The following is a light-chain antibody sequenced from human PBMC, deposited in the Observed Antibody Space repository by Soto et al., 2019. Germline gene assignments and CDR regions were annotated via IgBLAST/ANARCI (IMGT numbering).Light chain of an antibody. V-gene: IGKV2-28*01. CDR3: MQALQTPLT. CDR2: LGS. J-gene: IGKJ4*01. CDR1: QSLQHSNGYNY. Sequence: DIVMTQSPVSLPVTPGEPASISCRSSQSLQHSNGYNYLGWYLQKPGQSPQLLIYLGSTRASGVPDRFSGSGSGTYFTLKISRVEAEDVGIYYCMQALQTPLTFGGGTKVEIK.